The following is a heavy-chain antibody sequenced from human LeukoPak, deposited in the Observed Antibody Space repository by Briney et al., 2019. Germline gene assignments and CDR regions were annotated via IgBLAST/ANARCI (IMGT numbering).Heavy chain of an antibody. D-gene: IGHD6-13*01. CDR2: INPNSGGT. CDR1: GYTFTGYY. Sequence: ASVKVSCKASGYTFTGYYMHWVRQAPGQGLERMGWINPNSGGTNYAQKFQGRVTMTRDTSISTAYMELSRLRSDDTAVYYCARGGSSSWYGGYYMDVWGKGTTVTVSS. CDR3: ARGGSSSWYGGYYMDV. J-gene: IGHJ6*03. V-gene: IGHV1-2*02.